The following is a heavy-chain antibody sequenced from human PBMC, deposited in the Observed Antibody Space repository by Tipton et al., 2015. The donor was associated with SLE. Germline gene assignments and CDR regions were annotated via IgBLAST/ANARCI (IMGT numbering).Heavy chain of an antibody. V-gene: IGHV4-61*02. CDR2: IYTSGST. CDR3: ARAPRANYYYGMDV. J-gene: IGHJ6*02. Sequence: TLSLTCTVSGGSISSGSYYWSWIRQPAGKGLEWIGRIYTSGSTNYNPSLKSRVTISVDTSKNQFSLKLSSVTAADTAVYYCARAPRANYYYGMDVWGQGTTVTVSS. CDR1: GGSISSGSYY.